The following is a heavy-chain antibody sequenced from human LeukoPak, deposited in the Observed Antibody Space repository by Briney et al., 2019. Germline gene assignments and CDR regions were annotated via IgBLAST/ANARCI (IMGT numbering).Heavy chain of an antibody. Sequence: GESLKISWRGSGYRFTTYWIGWVRQMPGKGLEWMGIIYPGDSDTRYSPSFQGQVTMSADKSINTAYLQWSSLKASDTAMYYCARRQGCSSTSCPPDYWGQGTLVTVSS. CDR3: ARRQGCSSTSCPPDY. CDR1: GYRFTTYW. V-gene: IGHV5-51*01. J-gene: IGHJ4*02. D-gene: IGHD2-2*01. CDR2: IYPGDSDT.